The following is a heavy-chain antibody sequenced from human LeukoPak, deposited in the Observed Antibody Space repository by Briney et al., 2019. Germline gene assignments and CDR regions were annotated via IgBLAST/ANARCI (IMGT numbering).Heavy chain of an antibody. CDR3: ARVRSGWFDP. D-gene: IGHD1-26*01. CDR1: GGSISSSSYY. CDR2: IYYSGST. Sequence: SETLSLTRTVSGGSISSSSYYWGWIRQPPGKGLEWIGSIYYSGSTYYNPSLKSRVTISVDTSRNQFSLKLSSVTAADTAVYYCARVRSGWFDPWGQGSLVTVSS. J-gene: IGHJ5*02. V-gene: IGHV4-39*01.